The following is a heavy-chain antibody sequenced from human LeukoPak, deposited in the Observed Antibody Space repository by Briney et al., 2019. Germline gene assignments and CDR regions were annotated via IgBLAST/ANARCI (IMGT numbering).Heavy chain of an antibody. V-gene: IGHV4-59*01. CDR2: IYYSGST. D-gene: IGHD1-26*01. CDR3: ARIISGSYSQLDY. Sequence: SETLSLTCTVSGGSISGYYWSWIRQPPGKGLEWIGYIYYSGSTNYNPSLKSRVTISVDTSKNQFSLKLSSVTAADTAVYYCARIISGSYSQLDYWGQGTLVTVSS. CDR1: GGSISGYY. J-gene: IGHJ4*02.